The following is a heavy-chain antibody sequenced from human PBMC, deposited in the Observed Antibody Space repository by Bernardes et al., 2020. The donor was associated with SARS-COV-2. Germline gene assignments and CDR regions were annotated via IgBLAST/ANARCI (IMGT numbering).Heavy chain of an antibody. J-gene: IGHJ3*02. CDR2: IYPCYSDT. CDR3: ASAELGYGDYVAFDI. V-gene: IGHV5-51*01. CDR1: GYSFTSYW. D-gene: IGHD4-17*01. Sequence: GAYLNISWNGSGYSFTSYWIGWVRTMPGKGLEWMGIIYPCYSDTRYSPSFQGQVTISADKSISTAYLQWSSLKASDTAMYYCASAELGYGDYVAFDIWGQGTMVTVSS.